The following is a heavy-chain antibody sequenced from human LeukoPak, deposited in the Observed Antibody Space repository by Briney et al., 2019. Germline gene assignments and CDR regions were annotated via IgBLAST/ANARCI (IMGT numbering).Heavy chain of an antibody. CDR1: GYTFTSYG. J-gene: IGHJ4*02. Sequence: ASVKVSCTASGYTFTSYGISWVRQAPGHGLEWMGWISAYNGNTNYAQKLQGRVTMTTDTSTSTAYMELTSLRSDDAAVYYCARLYERSRRVFDYWGQGTLVTVSS. CDR3: ARLYERSRRVFDY. V-gene: IGHV1-18*01. D-gene: IGHD2-8*01. CDR2: ISAYNGNT.